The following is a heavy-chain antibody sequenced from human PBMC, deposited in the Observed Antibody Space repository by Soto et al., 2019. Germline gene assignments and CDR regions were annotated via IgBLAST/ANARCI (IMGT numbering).Heavy chain of an antibody. CDR2: IYYSGST. Sequence: SETRSLTCTVSGGSISRGDYYWSWIRQPPGKGLEWIGYIYYSGSTYYNPSLKSRVTISVDTSKNQFSLKLSSVTAADTAVYYCAREVVGIAAAGSRYFAYWGQGTLVTVSS. CDR3: AREVVGIAAAGSRYFAY. D-gene: IGHD6-13*01. V-gene: IGHV4-30-4*01. CDR1: GGSISRGDYY. J-gene: IGHJ4*02.